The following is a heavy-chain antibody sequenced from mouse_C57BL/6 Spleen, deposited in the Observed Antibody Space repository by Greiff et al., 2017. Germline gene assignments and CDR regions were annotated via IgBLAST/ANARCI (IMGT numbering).Heavy chain of an antibody. CDR3: TRDYGSSLGAMDY. Sequence: EVHLVESGEGLVKPGGSLKLSCAASGFTFSSYAMSCVRQTPEKRLEWVAYISSGGDYLYYADTVKGRFTISRDNARNTLYLQMSSLKSEDTAMYYCTRDYGSSLGAMDYWGQGTSVTVSS. V-gene: IGHV5-9-1*02. CDR1: GFTFSSYA. D-gene: IGHD1-1*01. J-gene: IGHJ4*01. CDR2: ISSGGDYL.